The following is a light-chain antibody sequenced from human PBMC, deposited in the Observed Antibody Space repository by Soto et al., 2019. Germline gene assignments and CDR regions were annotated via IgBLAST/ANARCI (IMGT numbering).Light chain of an antibody. V-gene: IGLV2-8*01. CDR1: SSDIGGYDY. CDR3: SSYAGSNNLV. Sequence: QSALAQPPSASGSPGRSVTISCTGTSSDIGGYDYVSWYQQHPGKAPKLIIYEVSKRPSGVPDRFSGSKSGNTASLTVSGLQAEDEADYYCSSYAGSNNLVFAGGTKVTVL. J-gene: IGLJ3*02. CDR2: EVS.